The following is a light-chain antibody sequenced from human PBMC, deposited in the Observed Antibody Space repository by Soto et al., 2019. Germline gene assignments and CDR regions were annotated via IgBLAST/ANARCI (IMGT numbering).Light chain of an antibody. CDR3: QHYHHLPPFT. CDR2: GAS. Sequence: DIQMTQSPSSLSASVGDRVTITCQASQDIRKYLSWYQQKPGKAPKLLIYGASYLETGVPSRFSGSGYGTDFTFTISSLQPEDTATYYCQHYHHLPPFTFGPGTKVAIK. V-gene: IGKV1-33*01. CDR1: QDIRKY. J-gene: IGKJ3*01.